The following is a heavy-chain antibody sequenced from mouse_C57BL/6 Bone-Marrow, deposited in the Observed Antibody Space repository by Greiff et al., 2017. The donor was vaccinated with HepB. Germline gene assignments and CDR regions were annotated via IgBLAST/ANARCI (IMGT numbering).Heavy chain of an antibody. CDR2: ISGGGGNT. CDR1: GFTFSSYT. D-gene: IGHD1-1*01. V-gene: IGHV5-9*01. Sequence: EVKLMESGGGLVKPGGSLKLSCAASGFTFSSYTMSWVRQTPEKRLEWVATISGGGGNTYYPDSVKGRFTISRDNAKNTLYLQMSSLRSEDTALYYCARQGSVVAYWYFDVWGTGTMVTVSS. J-gene: IGHJ1*03. CDR3: ARQGSVVAYWYFDV.